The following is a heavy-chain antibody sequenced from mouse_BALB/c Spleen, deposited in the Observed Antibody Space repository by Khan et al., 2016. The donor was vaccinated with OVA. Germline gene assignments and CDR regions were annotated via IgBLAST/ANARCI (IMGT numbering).Heavy chain of an antibody. CDR2: ITTYTGEP. CDR1: GYTFTSYG. D-gene: IGHD2-10*01. J-gene: IGHJ4*01. CDR3: ARPPYFSYVMVY. Sequence: QIQLVQSGPELKKPGETVKISCKASGYTFTSYGMNWVKQAPGKGLKWMGWITTYTGEPTYGDDFKGRFAFSLETSASTADLQINNLKNDDTSTYFCARPPYFSYVMVYWGQGTSVTVSP. V-gene: IGHV9-3-1*01.